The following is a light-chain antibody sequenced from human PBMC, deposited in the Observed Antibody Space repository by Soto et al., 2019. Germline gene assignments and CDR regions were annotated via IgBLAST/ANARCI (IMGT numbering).Light chain of an antibody. V-gene: IGKV3-15*01. Sequence: EIALTQSPATLSLSPGERATLSFRASQSVNNKLAWYQQKPGQAPRLLIYGVSTRATGIPARFSGSGSGTEFTLIISSLQSEDFALYYCQQFNNWPPVWTFGQGTKVDIK. CDR3: QQFNNWPPVWT. J-gene: IGKJ1*01. CDR1: QSVNNK. CDR2: GVS.